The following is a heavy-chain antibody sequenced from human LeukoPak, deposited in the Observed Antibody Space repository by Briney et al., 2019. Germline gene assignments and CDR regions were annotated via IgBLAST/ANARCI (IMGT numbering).Heavy chain of an antibody. J-gene: IGHJ4*02. D-gene: IGHD3-10*01. CDR1: GITFSSYA. V-gene: IGHV3-30*14. CDR3: ARDFLRGAPDYFDQ. CDR2: ISYDGSNK. Sequence: GGSLRLSFAAPGITFSSYAMPGCRKAPGKGRDWVAVISYDGSNKYYADSVKGRFPISRDDSKNTLYLQRDSLRPEDTAVYYCARDFLRGAPDYFDQWGKGTLVTVSS.